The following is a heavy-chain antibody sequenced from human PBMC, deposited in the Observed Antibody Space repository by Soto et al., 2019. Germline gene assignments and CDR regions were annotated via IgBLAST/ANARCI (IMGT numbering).Heavy chain of an antibody. CDR2: IYYSGST. J-gene: IGHJ6*03. CDR1: GGSISSYY. V-gene: IGHV4-59*08. CDR3: ASSSRSIYYYYMDV. Sequence: QVQLQESGPGLVKPSETLSLTCTVSGGSISSYYWSWSRQPPGKGLEWIGYIYYSGSTNYNPSLKSRVTISVDTSKNQFSLKLSSVTAADTAVYYCASSSRSIYYYYMDVWGKGTTVTVSS.